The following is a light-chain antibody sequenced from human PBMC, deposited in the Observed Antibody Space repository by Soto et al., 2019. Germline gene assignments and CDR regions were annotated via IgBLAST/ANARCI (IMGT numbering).Light chain of an antibody. Sequence: LKHSVAAVSLKTGERVTLSCRASPSVTNFLAWYQQKPGQAPRLLIYGAFNRATGIPARFSGSGSGTDFTLTISSLEPEDAGVCYCKQRTAWLLVRFG. V-gene: IGKV3-11*01. J-gene: IGKJ5*01. CDR2: GAF. CDR1: PSVTNF. CDR3: KQRTAWLLVR.